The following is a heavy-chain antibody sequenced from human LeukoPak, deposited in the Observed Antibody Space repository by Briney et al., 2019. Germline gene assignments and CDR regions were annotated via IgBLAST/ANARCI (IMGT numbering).Heavy chain of an antibody. CDR3: ARVYYCDSSGYYYLDY. CDR2: IIPIFGTA. CDR1: GGTFSSYA. D-gene: IGHD3-22*01. V-gene: IGHV1-69*13. Sequence: ASVKVSCKASGGTFSSYAISWVRQAPGQGLEWMGGIIPIFGTANYAQKFQGRVTITADESTSTAYMELSSLRSEDTAVYYCARVYYCDSSGYYYLDYWGQGTLVTVSS. J-gene: IGHJ4*02.